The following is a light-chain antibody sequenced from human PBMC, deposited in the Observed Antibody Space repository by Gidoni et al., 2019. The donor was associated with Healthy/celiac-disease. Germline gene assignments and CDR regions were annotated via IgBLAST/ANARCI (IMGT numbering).Light chain of an antibody. Sequence: TQMTQSPSSLSASVGDRVTIPCRASQNIISSYLNWYQQKPGKAPKLLIYAASSMQSVVPSRFSGSGSGTDFTLTISSLQPEDFATYYCQQSYSNPRSFGQGTKLEIK. V-gene: IGKV1-39*01. J-gene: IGKJ2*04. CDR3: QQSYSNPRS. CDR1: QNIISSY. CDR2: AAS.